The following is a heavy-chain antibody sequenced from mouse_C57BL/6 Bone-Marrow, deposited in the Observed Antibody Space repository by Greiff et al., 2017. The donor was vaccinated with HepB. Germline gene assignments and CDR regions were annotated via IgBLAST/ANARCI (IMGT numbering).Heavy chain of an antibody. CDR2: FHPYNDDT. Sequence: QVQLQQSGTVLARPGASVKMSCKTSGYTFTTYPIEWMKQNHGKSLEWIGNFHPYNDDTKYNEKFKGKATLTVEKSSSTVYLELSRLTSDDSAVYYCARGDWDYAMDYWGQGTSVTVSS. D-gene: IGHD4-1*01. V-gene: IGHV1-47*01. CDR3: ARGDWDYAMDY. J-gene: IGHJ4*01. CDR1: GYTFTTYP.